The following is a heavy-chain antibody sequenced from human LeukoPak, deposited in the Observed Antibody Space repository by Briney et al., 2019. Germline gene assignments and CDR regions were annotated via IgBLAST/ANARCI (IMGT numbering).Heavy chain of an antibody. CDR3: ARDQEAFDY. J-gene: IGHJ4*02. CDR2: IYPRDGST. CDR1: GYSFTSNY. V-gene: IGHV1-46*01. Sequence: ASVTVSFTASGYSFTSNYIHWVRQAPGQGLEWMGMIYPRDGSTSYAQKFQGRVTVTRDTSTSTVHMELSGLRSEDTAVYYCARDQEAFDYWGQGTLVTVSS.